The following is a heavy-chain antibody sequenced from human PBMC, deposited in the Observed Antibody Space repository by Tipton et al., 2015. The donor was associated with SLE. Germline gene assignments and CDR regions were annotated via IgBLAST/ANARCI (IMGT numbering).Heavy chain of an antibody. CDR3: ASAVASGGSHIYYYDS. CDR1: GGSFSSSA. CDR2: IIPMFGAK. Sequence: SGAEVKKPGSSVKASCKASGGSFSSSAFSWVRQAPGQGLEWMGGIIPMFGAKTYAQKFQGRVTLTADESTSTAFMELTSLTSEDTAVYFCASAVASGGSHIYYYDSWGQGTLVTVSS. D-gene: IGHD5-12*01. J-gene: IGHJ4*02. V-gene: IGHV1-69*01.